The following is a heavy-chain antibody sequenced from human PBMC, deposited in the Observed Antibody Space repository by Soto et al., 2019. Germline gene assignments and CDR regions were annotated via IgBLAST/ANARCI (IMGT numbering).Heavy chain of an antibody. CDR1: GFTFSSDW. V-gene: IGHV3-74*01. Sequence: GGSLRLSCAASGFTFSSDWMHWVRQAPGKGLVWVSRINTDGSGTSYADSVKGRFTISRDNAKNTLYLKINSLRAEDTAMYYCARDRRGSRHFFAYWGQGTMVPGSS. CDR2: INTDGSGT. D-gene: IGHD3-16*01. CDR3: ARDRRGSRHFFAY. J-gene: IGHJ4*02.